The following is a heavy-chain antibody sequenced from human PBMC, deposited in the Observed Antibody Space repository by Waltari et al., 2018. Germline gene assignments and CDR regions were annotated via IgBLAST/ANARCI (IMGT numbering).Heavy chain of an antibody. D-gene: IGHD3-10*01. CDR2: IYYSGST. V-gene: IGHV4-39*07. CDR3: ARSGARGPFDY. J-gene: IGHJ4*02. CDR1: GGSISSSSYY. Sequence: QVQLQESGPGLVKPSETLSLTCTVSGGSISSSSYYWGWIRQPPGKGLEWIGSIYYSGSTYYNPSLKSRVTISVDTSKNQFSLKLSSVTAADTAVYYCARSGARGPFDYWGQGTLVTVSS.